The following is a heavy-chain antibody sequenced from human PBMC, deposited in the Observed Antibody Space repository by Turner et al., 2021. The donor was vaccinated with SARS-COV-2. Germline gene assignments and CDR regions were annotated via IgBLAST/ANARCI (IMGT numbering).Heavy chain of an antibody. Sequence: EVQLVESGGGLVQHGGSLRLSCAASGFTFSNYSMNWVRQAPGKGLEWVSYISSSSSTIYYADSVKGRFTISRDNAKNSLYLQMNSLRAEDTAVYYCARERGYSYGPYYYGMDVWGQGTTVTVSS. CDR2: ISSSSSTI. CDR3: ARERGYSYGPYYYGMDV. D-gene: IGHD5-18*01. V-gene: IGHV3-48*01. J-gene: IGHJ6*02. CDR1: GFTFSNYS.